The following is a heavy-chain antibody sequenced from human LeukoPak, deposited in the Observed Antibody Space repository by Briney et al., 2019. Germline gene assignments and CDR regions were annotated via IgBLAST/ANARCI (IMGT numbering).Heavy chain of an antibody. CDR2: IYTSGST. V-gene: IGHV4-4*07. CDR3: ARDPFTYYYDSSGYYYSSPAFDI. CDR1: GGSISSYY. Sequence: PSETLSLTCTVSGGSISSYYWSWIRQPAGKGLEWIGRIYTSGSTNYNPSLKSRVTMSVDTPKNQFSLKLSSVTAADTAVYYCARDPFTYYYDSSGYYYSSPAFDIWGQGTMVTVSS. D-gene: IGHD3-22*01. J-gene: IGHJ3*02.